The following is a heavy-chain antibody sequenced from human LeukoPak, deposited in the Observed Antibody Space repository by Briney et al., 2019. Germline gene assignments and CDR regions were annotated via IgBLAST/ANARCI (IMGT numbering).Heavy chain of an antibody. J-gene: IGHJ5*02. CDR1: GFTFNSYA. V-gene: IGHV3-23*01. Sequence: GGSLRLSCAASGFTFNSYAMYWVRQAPGKGLEWVSSISGGKDSTYYADSVKGRFTISRDNSRSTLYLQMNNLRADDTALYYCATKRGQGTQLNYNWFDPWGQGTLVTVSS. D-gene: IGHD1-1*01. CDR3: ATKRGQGTQLNYNWFDP. CDR2: ISGGKDST.